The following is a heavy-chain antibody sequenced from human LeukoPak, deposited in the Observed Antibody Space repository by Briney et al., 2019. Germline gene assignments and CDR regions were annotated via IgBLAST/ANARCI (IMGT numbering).Heavy chain of an antibody. D-gene: IGHD3-22*01. Sequence: GGSLRLSCAASGFTFSSSWMSWVRQAPGKGLEWVANIKEDGSETYYVDSVKGRFTISKDNAKSSLYLQMNNLRVEDTAVYYCARVPPDYYDSSGYFHAFDIWGQGTMVTVSS. CDR3: ARVPPDYYDSSGYFHAFDI. J-gene: IGHJ3*02. CDR2: IKEDGSET. CDR1: GFTFSSSW. V-gene: IGHV3-7*03.